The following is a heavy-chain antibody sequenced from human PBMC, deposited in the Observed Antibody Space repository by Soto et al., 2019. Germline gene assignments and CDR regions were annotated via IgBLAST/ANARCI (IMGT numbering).Heavy chain of an antibody. J-gene: IGHJ6*02. CDR1: GFTFSSYG. V-gene: IGHV3-30*03. CDR2: ISYDGSNK. Sequence: GGSLRLSCAASGFTFSSYGMHWVRQAPGKGLEWVAVISYDGSNKYYADSVKGRFTISRDNSKNTLYLQMNSLRAEDTAVYYCAGGTVAAARNYYYYYGMDVWGQGTTVTVSS. D-gene: IGHD6-13*01. CDR3: AGGTVAAARNYYYYYGMDV.